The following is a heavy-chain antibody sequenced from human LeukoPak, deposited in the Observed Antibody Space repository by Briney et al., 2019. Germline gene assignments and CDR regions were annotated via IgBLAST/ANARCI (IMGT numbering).Heavy chain of an antibody. CDR3: ARELRPFDS. V-gene: IGHV3-7*01. CDR2: IKHNGDEL. CDR1: GFTFSSYW. Sequence: PGGSLTLTCAASGFTFSSYWMTWVRQAPGKGLEWVANIKHNGDELNYVDSVEDRFTISRDNAKNSLYLHMTSLRAEDTAVYYCARELRPFDSWVQGSHLAVSS. D-gene: IGHD3-3*01. J-gene: IGHJ4*02.